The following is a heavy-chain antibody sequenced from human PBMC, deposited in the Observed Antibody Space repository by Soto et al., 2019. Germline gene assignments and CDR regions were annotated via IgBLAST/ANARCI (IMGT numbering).Heavy chain of an antibody. D-gene: IGHD1-26*01. Sequence: QMQLVQSGAEVKKTGSSVTVSCKALGNTFSYRYLHWVRQAPGQALEWMGWITPFSGDVHYAQKFQERVTLTRDRSVNTGYMRMTSLRAEDTAIYFCASGGAGSGPFTWELPDHWDPGTLVTVSS. CDR3: ASGGAGSGPFTWELPDH. V-gene: IGHV1-45*02. J-gene: IGHJ4*02. CDR1: GNTFSYRY. CDR2: ITPFSGDV.